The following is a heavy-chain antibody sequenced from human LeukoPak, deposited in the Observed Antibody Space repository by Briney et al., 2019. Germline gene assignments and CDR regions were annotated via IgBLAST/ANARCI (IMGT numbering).Heavy chain of an antibody. CDR2: IYTSGST. V-gene: IGHV4-38-2*02. D-gene: IGHD3-22*01. Sequence: SETLSLTCTVSGYSISSGHYWGWIRQPPGKGLEWIGRIYTSGSTNYNPSLKSRVTMSVDTSKNQFSLKLSSVTAADTAVYYCARDQYYYDSSGYYTFDIWGQGTMVTVSS. CDR1: GYSISSGHY. CDR3: ARDQYYYDSSGYYTFDI. J-gene: IGHJ3*02.